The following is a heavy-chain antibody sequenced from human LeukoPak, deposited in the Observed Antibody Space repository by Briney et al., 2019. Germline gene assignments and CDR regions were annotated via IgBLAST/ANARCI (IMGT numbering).Heavy chain of an antibody. Sequence: PGGSLRLSCAASGFTFSSYAMSWVRQAPGKGLEWVSAISGSGGSTYYADFVKGRFTISRDNSKNTLYLQMNSLRAEDTAVYYCAKLPLIVVVTAIFDYWGQGTLVTVSS. J-gene: IGHJ4*02. CDR3: AKLPLIVVVTAIFDY. D-gene: IGHD2-21*02. CDR2: ISGSGGST. CDR1: GFTFSSYA. V-gene: IGHV3-23*01.